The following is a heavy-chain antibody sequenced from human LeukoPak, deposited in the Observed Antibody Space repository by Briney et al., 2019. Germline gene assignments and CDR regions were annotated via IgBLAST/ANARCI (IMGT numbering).Heavy chain of an antibody. J-gene: IGHJ4*02. CDR2: INPNSGGT. Sequence: ASVKVSCKASGYTFTGYYMHWVRQAPGQGLEWMGRINPNSGGTNYAQKFQGRVTMTRDTSISTAYMELSRLRSDDTAVYYCARVMARYFDWLHIDYWGQGTLVTVSS. V-gene: IGHV1-2*06. CDR1: GYTFTGYY. D-gene: IGHD3-9*01. CDR3: ARVMARYFDWLHIDY.